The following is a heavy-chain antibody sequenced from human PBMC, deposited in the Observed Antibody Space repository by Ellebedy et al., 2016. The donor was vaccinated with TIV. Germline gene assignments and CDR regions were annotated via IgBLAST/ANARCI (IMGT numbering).Heavy chain of an antibody. CDR3: AKTMDRCSSTSCQSYFDY. J-gene: IGHJ4*02. CDR1: GFTFSSYA. V-gene: IGHV3-23*01. Sequence: GESLKIPXAASGFTFSSYAMSWVRQAPGKGLEWVSAISGSGGSTYYADSVKGRFTISRDNSKNTLYLQMSSLRAEDTAVYYCAKTMDRCSSTSCQSYFDYWGQGTLVTVSS. D-gene: IGHD2-2*01. CDR2: ISGSGGST.